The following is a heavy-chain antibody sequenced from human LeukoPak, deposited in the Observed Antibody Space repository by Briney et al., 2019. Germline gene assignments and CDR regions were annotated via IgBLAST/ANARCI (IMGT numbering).Heavy chain of an antibody. D-gene: IGHD3-10*01. Sequence: PGGSLRLSCAASGFTFSYYAMHWVRQAPGKGLEYVSGISSNGGSTYYANSVKGRFTISRDNSKNTLNLQMGSLRPEDVAVYYCARTGSGGYHIEYWGQGTLITVSS. CDR1: GFTFSYYA. CDR3: ARTGSGGYHIEY. CDR2: ISSNGGST. V-gene: IGHV3-64*01. J-gene: IGHJ4*02.